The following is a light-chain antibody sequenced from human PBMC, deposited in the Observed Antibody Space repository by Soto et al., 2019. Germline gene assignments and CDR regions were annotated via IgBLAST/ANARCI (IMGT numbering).Light chain of an antibody. J-gene: IGLJ2*01. CDR2: DVS. CDR3: SSYTSSSTRV. Sequence: QSALTQPASVSGSPGQSSTISCTGTSSDVGGYNYVSWYQQHQGKAPKLMIYDVSNRPSGVSNRFSGSKSGNTASLTISGLQAEDEADYYCSSYTSSSTRVFGGGTTLTVL. CDR1: SSDVGGYNY. V-gene: IGLV2-14*01.